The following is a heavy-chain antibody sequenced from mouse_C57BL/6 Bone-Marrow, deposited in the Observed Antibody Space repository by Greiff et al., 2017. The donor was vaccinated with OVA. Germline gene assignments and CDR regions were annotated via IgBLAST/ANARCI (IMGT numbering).Heavy chain of an antibody. V-gene: IGHV1-18*01. D-gene: IGHD2-3*01. CDR2: INPNNGGT. CDR1: GYTFTDYN. J-gene: IGHJ3*01. Sequence: VQLQQSGPELVKPGASVKIPCKASGYTFTDYNMDWVKQSHGKSLEWIGDINPNNGGTIYNQKFKGKATLTVDKSSSTAYMELRSLTSEDTAVYYCARTLYDGYFAWFAYWGQGTLVTVSA. CDR3: ARTLYDGYFAWFAY.